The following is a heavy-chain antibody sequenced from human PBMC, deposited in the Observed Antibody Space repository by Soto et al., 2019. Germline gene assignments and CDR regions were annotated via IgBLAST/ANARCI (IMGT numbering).Heavy chain of an antibody. V-gene: IGHV1-69*13. Sequence: SVKVSCKXSGGTFSSYAISWVRQAPGQGLEWMGGIIPIFGTANYAQKFQGRVTITADESTSTAYMELSSLRSEDTAVYYCARASDTAMVPSWYFDLWGRGTLVTVSS. J-gene: IGHJ2*01. CDR1: GGTFSSYA. CDR2: IIPIFGTA. CDR3: ARASDTAMVPSWYFDL. D-gene: IGHD5-18*01.